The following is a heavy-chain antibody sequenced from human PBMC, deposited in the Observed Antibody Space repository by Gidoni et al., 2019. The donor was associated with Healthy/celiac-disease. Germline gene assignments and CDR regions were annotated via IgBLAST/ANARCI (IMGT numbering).Heavy chain of an antibody. Sequence: ALRFTFDDYGMSWVRQAPGKGLEWVSGINWNGGSTGYADSVKGRFTISRDNAKNSLYLQMNSLRAEDTALYYCAREGDTAMRLMLLGTAFDIWGQGTMVTVSS. J-gene: IGHJ3*02. V-gene: IGHV3-20*03. CDR1: RFTFDDYG. CDR2: INWNGGST. CDR3: AREGDTAMRLMLLGTAFDI. D-gene: IGHD5-18*01.